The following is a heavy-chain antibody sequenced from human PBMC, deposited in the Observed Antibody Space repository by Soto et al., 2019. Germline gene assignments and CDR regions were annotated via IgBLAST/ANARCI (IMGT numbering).Heavy chain of an antibody. CDR2: IYHSGST. Sequence: SETLSLTCAVSGGSISSSNWWSWVRQPPGKGLEWIGEIYHSGSTNYNPSLKSRVTISVDKSKNQFSLKLSSVTAADTAVYYCAVDIVVVPAAIGDYYYYGMDVWGQGTTVTVSS. CDR3: AVDIVVVPAAIGDYYYYGMDV. D-gene: IGHD2-2*02. J-gene: IGHJ6*02. V-gene: IGHV4-4*02. CDR1: GGSISSSNW.